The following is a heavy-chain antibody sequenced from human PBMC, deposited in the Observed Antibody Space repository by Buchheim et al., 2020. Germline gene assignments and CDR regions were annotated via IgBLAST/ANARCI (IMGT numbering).Heavy chain of an antibody. J-gene: IGHJ6*02. CDR1: GFTFSSYA. CDR3: ARDVNGYDFWSGYFKTYYYGMDV. V-gene: IGHV3-30-3*01. Sequence: QVQLVESGGGVVQPGRSLRLSCAASGFTFSSYAMRWVRQAPGKGLEWVAVISYDGSNKYYADSVKGRFTISRNNSKNTLYLQMNSLRAEDTAVYYCARDVNGYDFWSGYFKTYYYGMDVWGQGTT. D-gene: IGHD3-3*01. CDR2: ISYDGSNK.